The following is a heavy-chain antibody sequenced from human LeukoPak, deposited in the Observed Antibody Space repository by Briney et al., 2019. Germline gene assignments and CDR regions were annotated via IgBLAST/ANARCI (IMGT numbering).Heavy chain of an antibody. V-gene: IGHV4-59*01. D-gene: IGHD2-15*01. CDR3: ARLGGSGVVVTYYYYYYMDV. CDR1: GGSISNYY. CDR2: SHYSGAT. J-gene: IGHJ6*03. Sequence: SETLSLTCTVSGGSISNYYWNWIRQPPGKGLEWIGYSHYSGATNYNPSLKSRVTISVDTSKSQFSLRLTSVTAADTAVYYCARLGGSGVVVTYYYYYYMDVWGKGTTVTVSS.